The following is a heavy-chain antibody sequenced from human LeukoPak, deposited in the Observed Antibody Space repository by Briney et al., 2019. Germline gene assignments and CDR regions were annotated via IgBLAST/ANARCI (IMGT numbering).Heavy chain of an antibody. Sequence: PSETLSLTCTVSGGSVSSYFWSWIRQPAGKGPEWIGRVSANGNTNYNPSLMSRVTMSVDTSKNQFSLKVNSVTAADTAVYYCARDRWDDISNWSGSFDFWGQGTLVTVSS. CDR1: GGSVSSYF. CDR2: VSANGNT. D-gene: IGHD6-13*01. J-gene: IGHJ4*02. V-gene: IGHV4-4*07. CDR3: ARDRWDDISNWSGSFDF.